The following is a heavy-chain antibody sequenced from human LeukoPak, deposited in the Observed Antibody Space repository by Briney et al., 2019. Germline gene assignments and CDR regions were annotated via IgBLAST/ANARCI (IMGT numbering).Heavy chain of an antibody. CDR2: ISWNSGSI. CDR3: AKRGGGNYLQDDNAFDI. D-gene: IGHD1-7*01. Sequence: GGSLRLSCAASGFTFDDYAMHWVRQAPGEGLEWVSGISWNSGSIGCADSVKGRFTVSRDNSKNTLYLQMNSLRAEDTALYYCAKRGGGNYLQDDNAFDIWGQGTMVTVSS. V-gene: IGHV3-9*01. CDR1: GFTFDDYA. J-gene: IGHJ3*02.